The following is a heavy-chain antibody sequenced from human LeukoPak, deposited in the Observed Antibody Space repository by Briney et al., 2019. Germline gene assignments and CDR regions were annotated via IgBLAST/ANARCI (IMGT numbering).Heavy chain of an antibody. J-gene: IGHJ4*02. CDR3: ARALYHTFDY. CDR1: GYGFTTYG. D-gene: IGHD2-2*01. V-gene: IGHV1-18*01. CDR2: ISANNNNT. Sequence: SVKVSCKASGYGFTTYGISWVRQAPGQGLEWMGWISANNNNTDNVQKLQGRVTMTTDTSTSTAYMELRSLRSDDTAVYYCARALYHTFDYWGQGTLVTVSS.